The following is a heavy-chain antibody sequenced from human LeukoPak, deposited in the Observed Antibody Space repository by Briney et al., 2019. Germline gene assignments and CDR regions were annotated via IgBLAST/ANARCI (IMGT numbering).Heavy chain of an antibody. Sequence: GGSLRLSCAASGFSLSTYSMNWVRQAPGKGLEWVSSISTSSTYIHYADSVKGRFTISRDNAENSLYLQMNSLRAEDTAVYYCATLAGIGYCSGGSCYVWGQGTLVTVSS. D-gene: IGHD2-15*01. J-gene: IGHJ4*02. CDR2: ISTSSTYI. V-gene: IGHV3-21*04. CDR1: GFSLSTYS. CDR3: ATLAGIGYCSGGSCYV.